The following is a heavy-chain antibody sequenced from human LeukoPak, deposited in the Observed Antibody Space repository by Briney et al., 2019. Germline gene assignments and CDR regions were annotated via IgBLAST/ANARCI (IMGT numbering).Heavy chain of an antibody. CDR1: GGTFSSYA. Sequence: GASVKVSCKASGGTFSSYAISWVRQAPGQGLEWMGGIIPIFGTANYAQKFQGRVTITADESTSTAYMELSSLRSEDTAVYYCARDGVATIDNFDYWGQGTLVTVSS. V-gene: IGHV1-69*13. D-gene: IGHD5-12*01. CDR3: ARDGVATIDNFDY. J-gene: IGHJ4*02. CDR2: IIPIFGTA.